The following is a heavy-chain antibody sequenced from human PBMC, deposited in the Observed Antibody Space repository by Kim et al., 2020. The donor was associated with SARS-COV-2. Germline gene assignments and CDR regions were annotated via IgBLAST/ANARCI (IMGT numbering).Heavy chain of an antibody. CDR1: GFTFDDYA. Sequence: GSLRLSCAASGFTFDDYAMHWVRQAPGKGLEWVSLISGDGGSTYYADSVKGRFTISRDNSKNSLYLQMNSLRTEDTALYYCAKEGDGYKIGAFDIWGQGTMVTVSS. J-gene: IGHJ3*02. V-gene: IGHV3-43*02. CDR2: ISGDGGST. CDR3: AKEGDGYKIGAFDI. D-gene: IGHD5-12*01.